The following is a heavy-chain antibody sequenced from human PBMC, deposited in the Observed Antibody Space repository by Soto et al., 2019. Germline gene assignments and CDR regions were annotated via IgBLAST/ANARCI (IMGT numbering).Heavy chain of an antibody. CDR3: ARVMRWQWLLHAGFDY. V-gene: IGHV4-39*07. J-gene: IGHJ4*02. D-gene: IGHD6-19*01. Sequence: SETLSITCTVSGGSISSSRYYWGWIRQPPGKGLEWIGSIFYSGSTYYNPSLKSRVTISVDTSKNQFSLKLSSVTAADTAVYYCARVMRWQWLLHAGFDYWGQGTLVTVSS. CDR2: IFYSGST. CDR1: GGSISSSRYY.